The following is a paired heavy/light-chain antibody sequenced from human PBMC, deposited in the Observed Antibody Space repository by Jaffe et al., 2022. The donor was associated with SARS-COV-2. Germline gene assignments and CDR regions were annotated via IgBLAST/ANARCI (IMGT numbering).Light chain of an antibody. Sequence: DIQMTQSPSSLSASVGDRVTITCRASQDIRHYVAWFQQKPGTAPKSLIYGASTLQSGVPSKFSGSGSGTDFTLTINNLQPEDFATYYCQQYKSYPLTFGGGTKVEIK. V-gene: IGKV1-16*02. CDR3: QQYKSYPLT. CDR1: QDIRHY. J-gene: IGKJ4*01. CDR2: GAS.
Heavy chain of an antibody. Sequence: QVQLQESGPGLVKPSETLSLTCTVSGGSISGYYWTWSRQPPGKGLEWIGNIYNRGTTNYNPSLKSRVTISLDTSKSQFSLKLTSVTAADTAVYYCSRGGNYADTWGQGVLVTVSS. V-gene: IGHV4-59*01. J-gene: IGHJ4*02. CDR3: SRGGNYADT. CDR1: GGSISGYY. D-gene: IGHD4-17*01. CDR2: IYNRGTT.